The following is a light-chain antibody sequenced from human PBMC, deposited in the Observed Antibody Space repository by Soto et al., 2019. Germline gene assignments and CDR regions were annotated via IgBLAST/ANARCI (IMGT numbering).Light chain of an antibody. CDR1: SSNIGGNT. V-gene: IGLV1-44*01. Sequence: VLTQPPSASGTPGQRVTISCSGSSSNIGGNTVNWYQQLPGTAPKLLIYSNNQRPSGVPDRFSGSKSGTSASLAISGLQSEDEADYYCAGWDDSLNGVVFGGGTKLTVL. CDR2: SNN. J-gene: IGLJ2*01. CDR3: AGWDDSLNGVV.